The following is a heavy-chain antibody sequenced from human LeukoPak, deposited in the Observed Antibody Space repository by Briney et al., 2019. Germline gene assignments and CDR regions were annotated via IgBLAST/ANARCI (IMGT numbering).Heavy chain of an antibody. CDR3: AKDSASQLHDYYYYYMDV. Sequence: GGSLRLSCAASGFTFSSYGMHWVRQAPGKGLEWVAFIRYDGSNKYYADSVKGRFTISRDNSKNTLYLQMNSLRAEDTAVYYCAKDSASQLHDYYYYYMDVWGKGTTVTVSS. V-gene: IGHV3-30*02. J-gene: IGHJ6*03. D-gene: IGHD1-1*01. CDR2: IRYDGSNK. CDR1: GFTFSSYG.